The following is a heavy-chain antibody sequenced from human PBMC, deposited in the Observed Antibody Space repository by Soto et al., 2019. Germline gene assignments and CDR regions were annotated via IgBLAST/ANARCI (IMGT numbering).Heavy chain of an antibody. CDR3: ARDKGFCSGSSCRREVAC. Sequence: EVQLVESGGGLVQPGGSLRLSCAASGFSLATYWMHWVRQAPGKGLVWISAVNSDVTVTHYTDSVQGRLTISRDNAKNTPLLQMNSRRAEDTAVYYCARDKGFCSGSSCRREVACWRQGTLVNVSS. V-gene: IGHV3-74*01. D-gene: IGHD2-2*01. CDR1: GFSLATYW. J-gene: IGHJ4*01. CDR2: VNSDVTVT.